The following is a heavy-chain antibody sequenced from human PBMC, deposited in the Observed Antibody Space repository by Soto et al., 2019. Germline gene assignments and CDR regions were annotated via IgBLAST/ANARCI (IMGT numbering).Heavy chain of an antibody. CDR1: GFTFSDYY. J-gene: IGHJ3*02. CDR3: ARTKPLKDYYDSSGYYSAFDI. Sequence: QVQLVESGGGLVKPGGSLRLSCAASGFTFSDYYMSWIRQAPGKGLEWVSYISSSSSYTNYADSVKGRFTISRDNAKNSLYLQMNSLRAEDTAVYYCARTKPLKDYYDSSGYYSAFDIWGQGTMVTVSS. V-gene: IGHV3-11*06. CDR2: ISSSSSYT. D-gene: IGHD3-22*01.